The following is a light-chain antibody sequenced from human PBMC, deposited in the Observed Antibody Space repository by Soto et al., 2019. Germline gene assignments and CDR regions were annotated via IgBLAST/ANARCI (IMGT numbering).Light chain of an antibody. J-gene: IGKJ1*01. CDR1: QSVSTR. CDR3: QQYGSSRT. V-gene: IGKV1-5*02. CDR2: AAS. Sequence: DIQMTQSPSSLSASVGDRVTIICRASQSVSTRLAWYQQKPGKAPKVLIYAASILQSGVPSRFSGSGSGTVFALTISRLEPEDFAVYYCQQYGSSRTFGQGTKVDIK.